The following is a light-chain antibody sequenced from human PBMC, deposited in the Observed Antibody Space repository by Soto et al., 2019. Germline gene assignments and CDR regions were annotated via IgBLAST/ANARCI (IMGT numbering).Light chain of an antibody. CDR2: ENK. Sequence: NFMLTQPHAVSESPGKTVTISCTRSSGSIANNYVQWYQQRPGSAPTTVIYENKLRLSGVPGRCSGSTDASSNSASLTISGLQTEDEADYYCQSYDADFVIFGGGTKLTVL. CDR3: QSYDADFVI. CDR1: SGSIANNY. V-gene: IGLV6-57*04. J-gene: IGLJ2*01.